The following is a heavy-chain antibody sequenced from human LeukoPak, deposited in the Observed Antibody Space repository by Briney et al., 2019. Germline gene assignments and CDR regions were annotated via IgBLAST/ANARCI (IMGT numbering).Heavy chain of an antibody. Sequence: GGSLRLSCAASGFTFSSYWMHWVRQAPGKGLVWVSRINSDGSSASYADSVKGRFTISRDNAKNTLYLQMNSLRAEDTAVYYCARDQHYDSPFDYWGQGTLVTVSS. CDR1: GFTFSSYW. CDR2: INSDGSSA. V-gene: IGHV3-74*01. CDR3: ARDQHYDSPFDY. D-gene: IGHD3-22*01. J-gene: IGHJ4*02.